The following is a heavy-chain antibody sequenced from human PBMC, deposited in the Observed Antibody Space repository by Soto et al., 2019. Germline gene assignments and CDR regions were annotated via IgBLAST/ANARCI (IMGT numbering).Heavy chain of an antibody. CDR1: GFTFSSYL. Sequence: EVQLVESGGGLVQPGGSLRLSCAASGFTFSSYLMHWVRQTPWKGLVWVSRINSYGRTTSYSDSVKVRFNIYRNNAKNTMFLQMNSLRAENTAVYYCESVAVTQYHFDYWGQGTLVTVSS. V-gene: IGHV3-74*01. CDR2: INSYGRTT. J-gene: IGHJ4*02. D-gene: IGHD2-21*02. CDR3: ESVAVTQYHFDY.